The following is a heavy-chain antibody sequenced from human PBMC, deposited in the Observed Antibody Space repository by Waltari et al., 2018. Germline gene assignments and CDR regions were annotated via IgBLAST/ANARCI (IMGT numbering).Heavy chain of an antibody. D-gene: IGHD6-13*01. CDR1: GGSFSGYY. CDR3: ARSGIAAGLPESGYGDY. V-gene: IGHV4-34*01. Sequence: QVQLQQWGAGLLKPSETLSLTCAVYGGSFSGYYWSWIRQPPGKGLEWIGEINPSGSTNGSPSRKRRVTRSGDTSKNQFSLKLRSVTAADTAVYYCARSGIAAGLPESGYGDYWGQGTLVTVSS. CDR2: INPSGST. J-gene: IGHJ4*02.